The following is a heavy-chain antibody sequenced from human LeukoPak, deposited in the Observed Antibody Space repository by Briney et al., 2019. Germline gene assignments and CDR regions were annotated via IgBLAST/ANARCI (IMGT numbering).Heavy chain of an antibody. CDR1: GGSISTGDYY. V-gene: IGHV4-61*02. Sequence: SQTLSLTCIVSGGSISTGDYYCSWIRQPAGKGLEWIGRIYTTGSTNYNPSLKSRVTISVDTSKNQFSLKLSSVTAADTAVYYCARGRIFGVVIIRGGFDYWGQGTLVTVSS. D-gene: IGHD3-3*01. CDR3: ARGRIFGVVIIRGGFDY. J-gene: IGHJ4*02. CDR2: IYTTGST.